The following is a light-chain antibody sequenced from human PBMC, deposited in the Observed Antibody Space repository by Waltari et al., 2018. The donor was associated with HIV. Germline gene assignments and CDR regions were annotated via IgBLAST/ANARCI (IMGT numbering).Light chain of an antibody. Sequence: PSVSVTPGQTAKIPCSGDALSRHFVSWYRQKPGQAPMMLIFQDVQRPSGIPARFSASTSGTIATLTISEVQAEDEADYYCQAAHNSHTIFGGGTKLTVL. CDR3: QAAHNSHTI. J-gene: IGLJ2*01. V-gene: IGLV3-25*03. CDR2: QDV. CDR1: ALSRHF.